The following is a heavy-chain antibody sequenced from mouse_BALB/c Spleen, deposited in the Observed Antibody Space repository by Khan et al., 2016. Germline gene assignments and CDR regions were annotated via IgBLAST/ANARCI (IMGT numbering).Heavy chain of an antibody. CDR2: IDPAHGNT. V-gene: IGHV14-3*02. CDR3: ARCGNYGELGN. CDR1: GFHIKDPY. Sequence: VQLQQSGAELVKPGASVTLYCTASGFHIKDPYMHWVTQRPEQGLAWIGRIDPAHGNTKNDPKYPGKATITDDTSSNTVYLHLSRLTSEDTADYYCARCGNYGELGNWGQGTLVTVSA. J-gene: IGHJ3*01. D-gene: IGHD2-1*01.